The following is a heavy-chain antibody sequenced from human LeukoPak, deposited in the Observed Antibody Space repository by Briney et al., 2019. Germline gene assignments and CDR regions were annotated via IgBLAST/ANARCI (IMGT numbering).Heavy chain of an antibody. CDR3: ARVLRGYSYGLIDY. Sequence: GGSLRLSCAASGYTFSSYSMNWVRQAPGKGLEWVSSISSSSSYIYYADSVKGRFTISRDNAKNSLYLQMNSLRAEDTAVYYCARVLRGYSYGLIDYWGQGTLVTVSS. CDR1: GYTFSSYS. CDR2: ISSSSSYI. V-gene: IGHV3-21*01. D-gene: IGHD5-18*01. J-gene: IGHJ4*02.